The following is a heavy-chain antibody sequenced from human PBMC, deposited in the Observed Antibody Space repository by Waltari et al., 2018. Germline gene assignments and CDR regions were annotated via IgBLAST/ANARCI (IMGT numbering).Heavy chain of an antibody. V-gene: IGHV4-59*01. J-gene: IGHJ4*02. CDR1: GCSISSYY. D-gene: IGHD3-3*01. CDR2: IYYSGST. CDR3: ARVGFLEWLLHFDY. Sequence: QVQLQESGPGLVKPSETLSLTCTVSGCSISSYYWSWIRQPPGKGLEWIGYIYYSGSTNYNPSLKSRVTISVDTSKNQFSLKLSSVTAADTAVYYCARVGFLEWLLHFDYWGQGTLVTVSS.